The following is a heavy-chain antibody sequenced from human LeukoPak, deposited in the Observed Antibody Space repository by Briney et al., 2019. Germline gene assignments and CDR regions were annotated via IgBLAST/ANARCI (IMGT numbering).Heavy chain of an antibody. D-gene: IGHD3-16*01. J-gene: IGHJ4*02. CDR3: AKDGGQGADY. CDR2: ISNSGDTT. Sequence: GGSLRLSCAASGFTFSNYAMYWVRQAPGKGLEWVSVISNSGDTTYYADSVKGRFTISRDNSKNTLYLQMNSLRAEDMAVYYCAKDGGQGADYWGQGTLVTVSS. V-gene: IGHV3-23*01. CDR1: GFTFSNYA.